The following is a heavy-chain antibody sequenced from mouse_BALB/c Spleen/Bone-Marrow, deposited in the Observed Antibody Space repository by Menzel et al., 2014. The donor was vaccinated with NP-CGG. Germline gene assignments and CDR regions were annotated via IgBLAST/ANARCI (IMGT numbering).Heavy chain of an antibody. CDR2: INPSTGYT. Sequence: QVQLQQSGAELAKPGASVKMSCKASGYTFTSYWMHWVKQRPGQGLEWIGYINPSTGYTEYNQKFKDKARLTADKSSSTAYMQLNSRTSEDSAVDYCARQITTVDYAMDYWGQGTSGTVSP. J-gene: IGHJ4*01. CDR1: GYTFTSYW. D-gene: IGHD1-1*01. CDR3: ARQITTVDYAMDY. V-gene: IGHV1-7*01.